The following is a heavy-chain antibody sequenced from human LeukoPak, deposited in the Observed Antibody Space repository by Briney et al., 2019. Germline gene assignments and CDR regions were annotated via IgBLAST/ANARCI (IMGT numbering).Heavy chain of an antibody. CDR3: ARLRYYDSSGYYYSYYFDY. CDR2: IYYSGST. J-gene: IGHJ4*02. D-gene: IGHD3-22*01. V-gene: IGHV4-39*01. Sequence: SETLSLTCTVSGGSISSSSYYWGWIRQPPGKGLEWIGSIYYSGSTYYNPSLKSRVTISVDTSKNQFSLKLSSVTAADTAVYYCARLRYYDSSGYYYSYYFDYWGQGTLVTVSS. CDR1: GGSISSSSYY.